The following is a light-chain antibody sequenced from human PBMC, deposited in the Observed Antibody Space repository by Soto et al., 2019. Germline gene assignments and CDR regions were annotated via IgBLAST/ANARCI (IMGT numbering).Light chain of an antibody. J-gene: IGKJ1*01. CDR2: GAS. CDR3: QQYNNWPRT. Sequence: EIVLTQSPATLSVSPGDRAILSCRASQSVNNNLAWYHQKPGQAPRLLIYGASTRATGIPARFSGSGSGTEFTPIITGLQSEDFAVYYCQQYNNWPRTFGQGTKVDIK. CDR1: QSVNNN. V-gene: IGKV3-15*01.